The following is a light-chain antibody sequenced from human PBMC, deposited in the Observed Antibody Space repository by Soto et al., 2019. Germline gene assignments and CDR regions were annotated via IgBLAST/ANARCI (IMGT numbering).Light chain of an antibody. J-gene: IGLJ1*01. CDR3: SSYTTSNTRQIV. V-gene: IGLV2-14*03. Sequence: QSVLTQPASVSGSPGQSITISCTGTNSDVGGYNYVSWYQHHPGKAPKLMIFDVSNRPSGVSNRSSGSKSGNTASLTISGLQPEDEADYYCSSYTTSNTRQIVFGTGTKVT. CDR1: NSDVGGYNY. CDR2: DVS.